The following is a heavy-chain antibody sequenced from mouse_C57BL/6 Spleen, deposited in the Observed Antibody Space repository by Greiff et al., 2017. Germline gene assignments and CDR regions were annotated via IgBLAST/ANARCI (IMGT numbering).Heavy chain of an antibody. Sequence: QVQLQQSGPELVKPGASVKISCKASGYAFSSSWMNWVKQRPGKGLEWIGRIYPGDGDTNYNGKFKGKATLTADKSSSTAYMQLSSLTSEDSAVYVCERGGGQLRLGAMDYWGQGTSVTVSS. D-gene: IGHD3-2*02. CDR2: IYPGDGDT. J-gene: IGHJ4*01. V-gene: IGHV1-82*01. CDR1: GYAFSSSW. CDR3: ERGGGQLRLGAMDY.